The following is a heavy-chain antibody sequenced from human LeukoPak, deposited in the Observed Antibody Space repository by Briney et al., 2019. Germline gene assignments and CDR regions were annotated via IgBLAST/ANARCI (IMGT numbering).Heavy chain of an antibody. D-gene: IGHD3-3*01. V-gene: IGHV3-21*01. CDR2: ISSSSSYI. Sequence: PGGSLRLSCAASGFTFRSFSMNWVRQAPGKGLEGVSSISSSSSYINYADSVKGRFTISRDNAKNSLYLQMNSLRAEDTAVYWCARDYIAYDPLDYWGQGTLVTVSS. CDR1: GFTFRSFS. CDR3: ARDYIAYDPLDY. J-gene: IGHJ4*02.